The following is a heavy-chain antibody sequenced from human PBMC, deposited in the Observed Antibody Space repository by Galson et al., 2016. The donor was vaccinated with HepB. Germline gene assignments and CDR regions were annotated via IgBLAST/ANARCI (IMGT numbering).Heavy chain of an antibody. CDR2: MYWDDDK. Sequence: PALVKPTQTLTLTCSLSGFSLSTTGVRVGWVRQAPGRALEWLALMYWDDDKYYSTSLKTRLTISKDTSKNQVVLTMTNVDPVDTATYFCARMDITGPTGGLYYYGMDVWGQGTTVTVSS. J-gene: IGHJ6*02. V-gene: IGHV2-70*20. CDR1: GFSLSTTGVR. D-gene: IGHD1-7*01. CDR3: ARMDITGPTGGLYYYGMDV.